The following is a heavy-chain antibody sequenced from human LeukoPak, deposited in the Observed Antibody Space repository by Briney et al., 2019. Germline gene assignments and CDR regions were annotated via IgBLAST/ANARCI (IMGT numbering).Heavy chain of an antibody. V-gene: IGHV4-39*01. CDR1: GGSISSSSYY. D-gene: IGHD1-26*01. CDR3: ARAGLGTYYGTYYFDY. J-gene: IGHJ4*02. Sequence: SETLSLTCTVSGGSISSSSYYWGWIRQPPGKGLEWIGSIYYSGSTYYNPSLKSRVTVSVDTSKNQFSLKLSSVTAADTAVCYCARAGLGTYYGTYYFDYWGQGTLVTVSS. CDR2: IYYSGST.